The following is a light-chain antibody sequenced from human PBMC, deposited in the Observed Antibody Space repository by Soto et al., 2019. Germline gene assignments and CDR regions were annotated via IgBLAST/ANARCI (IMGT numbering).Light chain of an antibody. V-gene: IGKV1-39*01. J-gene: IGKJ2*01. CDR2: AAS. CDR3: QHSYSFPYT. Sequence: DIQMTQSPSSLSASVGDRVVITCRASQTINNYLNWYQQKTGEAPKLLIYAASTLQSGVPSRFSGSESGTDFTLAINSLQPEDFATYFCQHSYSFPYTFGQGTNLVIK. CDR1: QTINNY.